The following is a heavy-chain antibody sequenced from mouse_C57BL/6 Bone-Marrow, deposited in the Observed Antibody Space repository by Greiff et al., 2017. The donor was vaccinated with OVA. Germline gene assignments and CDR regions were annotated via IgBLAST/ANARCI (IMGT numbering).Heavy chain of an antibody. V-gene: IGHV2-9*01. Sequence: VKLMESGPGLVAPSQRLSITCTVSGFSLTSYGVDWVRQPPGKGLEWLGVIWGGGSTNFNSALMSRLSISKDNSKSQVFLKMNSRQTDDTAMYYCAKHGDNWDWFAYWGQGTLVTVSA. CDR2: IWGGGST. J-gene: IGHJ3*01. CDR1: GFSLTSYG. D-gene: IGHD4-1*01. CDR3: AKHGDNWDWFAY.